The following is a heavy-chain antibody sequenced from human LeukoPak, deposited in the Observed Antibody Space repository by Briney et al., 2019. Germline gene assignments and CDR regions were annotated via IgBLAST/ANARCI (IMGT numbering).Heavy chain of an antibody. CDR3: ATVWFGELPYY. D-gene: IGHD3-10*01. J-gene: IGHJ4*02. CDR1: GYTFTGYY. V-gene: IGHV1-2*02. CDR2: INPNSGGT. Sequence: ASVKVSCKASGYTFTGYYMHWVRQAPGQGLEWMGWINPNSGGTNYAQKFQGRVTMTEDTSTDTAYMELSSLRSEDTAVYYCATVWFGELPYYWGQGTLVTVSS.